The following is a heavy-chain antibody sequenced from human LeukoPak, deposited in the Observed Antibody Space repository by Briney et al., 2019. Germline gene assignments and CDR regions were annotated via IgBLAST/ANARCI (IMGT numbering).Heavy chain of an antibody. CDR2: ILNTGTLI. Sequence: PGGSLTVSCAASGFTFSDYSMNWVRRAPGKGLEWISYILNTGTLINYADSVKGRFTISRDNAKNSLYLQMNSLRDEDTAVYYCARDVPDSSWGPFDLWGQGTMVTVSS. CDR1: GFTFSDYS. J-gene: IGHJ3*01. V-gene: IGHV3-48*02. D-gene: IGHD6-19*01. CDR3: ARDVPDSSWGPFDL.